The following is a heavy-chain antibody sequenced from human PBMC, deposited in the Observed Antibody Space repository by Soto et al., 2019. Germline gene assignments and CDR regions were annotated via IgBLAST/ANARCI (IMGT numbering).Heavy chain of an antibody. V-gene: IGHV5-51*01. CDR3: FRRRAVKLYPPPTHHYSEVDV. CDR1: GYIFSRYW. J-gene: IGHJ6*02. CDR2: VYPTDSNT. Sequence: GESLKISCEGSGYIFSRYWVGWVRQMPGKGLEWMGVVYPTDSNTRYSPSFQGQVTISADKSTSTAYLRWSSLKASDTAVYYCFRRRAVKLYPPPTHHYSEVDVWAQGTTVTVSS. D-gene: IGHD2-15*01.